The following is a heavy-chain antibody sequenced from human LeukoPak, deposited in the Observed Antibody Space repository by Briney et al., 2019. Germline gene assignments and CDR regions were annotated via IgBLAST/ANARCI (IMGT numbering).Heavy chain of an antibody. Sequence: PSQTLSLTCTVAGXSISSYYRNWIRQPPGQGLVWIGYSYYSGRTNYNPTLKSRVTISVDTSKNHFSLKLSSVTAAHTAVYFCARPLRGEAVAGHLQPFDYWGQGTLVTVSS. V-gene: IGHV4-59*08. CDR3: ARPLRGEAVAGHLQPFDY. J-gene: IGHJ4*02. CDR2: SYYSGRT. D-gene: IGHD6-19*01. CDR1: GXSISSYY.